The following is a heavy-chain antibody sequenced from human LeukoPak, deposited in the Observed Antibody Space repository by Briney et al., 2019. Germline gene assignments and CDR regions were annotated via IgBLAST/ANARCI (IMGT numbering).Heavy chain of an antibody. CDR3: ARDPGVKNWEFCS. J-gene: IGHJ5*02. CDR1: GFTFSSYG. CDR2: ISYDGSNK. V-gene: IGHV3-30*03. Sequence: PGGSLRLSCAASGFTFSSYGMHWVRQAPGKGLEWVAVISYDGSNKYYADSVKGRFTISRDNSKNTLYLQMNNLRVEDTAVYYCARDPGVKNWEFCSWGQGALVTVSS. D-gene: IGHD3-16*01.